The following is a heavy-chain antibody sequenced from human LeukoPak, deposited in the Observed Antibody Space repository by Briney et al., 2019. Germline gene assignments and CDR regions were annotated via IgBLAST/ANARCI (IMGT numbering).Heavy chain of an antibody. CDR3: AKELYDSSPDY. V-gene: IGHV3-30*18. D-gene: IGHD3-22*01. CDR1: GFTFSSYD. Sequence: GRSLRLSCAASGFTFSSYDMHWVRQAPGMGLDWVAVISYDGGNKYYTDSVKGRFTISRDNSKNTLYLQMNSLRAEDTAVYYCAKELYDSSPDYWGQGTLVTVSS. CDR2: ISYDGGNK. J-gene: IGHJ4*02.